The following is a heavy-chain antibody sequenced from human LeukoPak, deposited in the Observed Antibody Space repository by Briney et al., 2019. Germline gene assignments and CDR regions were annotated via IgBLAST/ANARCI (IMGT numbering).Heavy chain of an antibody. CDR1: GYTFIGYY. Sequence: ASVKVSCKASGYTFIGYYIHWVRQAPGQGLEWMGWINPNSVVSRYEQKIQGRVTMTRDPSISTAYMEVSGLRSDDPGVYYCARSHYSGSGSYLHGTDVWGQGTTVSVSS. CDR2: INPNSVVS. V-gene: IGHV1-2*02. J-gene: IGHJ6*02. D-gene: IGHD3-10*01. CDR3: ARSHYSGSGSYLHGTDV.